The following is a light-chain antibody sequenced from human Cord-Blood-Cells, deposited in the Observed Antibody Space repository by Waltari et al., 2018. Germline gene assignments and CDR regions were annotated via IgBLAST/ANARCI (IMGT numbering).Light chain of an antibody. J-gene: IGLJ2*01. V-gene: IGLV1-47*01. CDR1: SSNIGSNY. Sequence: QSVLTPPPSASGTPGQRVNIPCSGSSSNIGSNYVYWYQQLPGTAPKLLIYRNNQRPSGVPDRFSGSKSGTSASLAISGLRSEDEADYYCAAWDDSLSGPVFGGGTKLTVL. CDR3: AAWDDSLSGPV. CDR2: RNN.